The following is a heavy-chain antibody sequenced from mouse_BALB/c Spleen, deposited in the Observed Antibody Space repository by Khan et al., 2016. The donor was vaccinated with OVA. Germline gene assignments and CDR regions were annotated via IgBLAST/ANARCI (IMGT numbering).Heavy chain of an antibody. V-gene: IGHV5-17*02. CDR1: GFTFSTYG. D-gene: IGHD1-1*01. J-gene: IGHJ2*01. CDR2: ICGDSSTI. Sequence: EVELVESGGGLVQPGGSRKLSCAASGFTFSTYGMHWVRQAPEKGLEWVAYICGDSSTIYYADTEKGRFTISRDNPKNPLFLLMTSLMSEDTARFYCVKSYFDENYFDYWGPGTTVTVAS. CDR3: VKSYFDENYFDY.